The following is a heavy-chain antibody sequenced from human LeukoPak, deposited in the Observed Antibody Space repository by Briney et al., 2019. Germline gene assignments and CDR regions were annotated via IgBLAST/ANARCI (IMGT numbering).Heavy chain of an antibody. CDR3: AKDVVNYYDSSGYYYSTRHYFDY. CDR1: GFTFSTYA. D-gene: IGHD3-22*01. CDR2: VSGSGGST. Sequence: GGSLRLSCAASGFTFSTYAMSWVRQAPGKGLEWVSAVSGSGGSTYYADSVKGRFTISRDNSKNTLYLQMNSLRAEDTAFYYCAKDVVNYYDSSGYYYSTRHYFDYWGQGTLVTVSS. V-gene: IGHV3-23*01. J-gene: IGHJ4*02.